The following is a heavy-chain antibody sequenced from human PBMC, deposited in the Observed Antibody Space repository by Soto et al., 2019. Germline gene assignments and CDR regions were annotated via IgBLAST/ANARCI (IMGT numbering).Heavy chain of an antibody. V-gene: IGHV4-4*02. CDR1: SGSISSSNW. D-gene: IGHD4-4*01. CDR3: ARNSDYSKHYFDY. Sequence: QVQLQESGPGLVKPSGTLSLTCAVSSGSISSSNWWSXXXXXXXXGLEWIGEIYHSGSTNYNPSLKSRVTISVDKSKNQFSLKLSSVTAADTAVYYCARNSDYSKHYFDYWGQGTLVTVSS. CDR2: IYHSGST. J-gene: IGHJ4*02.